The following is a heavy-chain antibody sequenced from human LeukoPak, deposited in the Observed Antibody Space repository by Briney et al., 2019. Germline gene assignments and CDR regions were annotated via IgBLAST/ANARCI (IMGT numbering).Heavy chain of an antibody. J-gene: IGHJ4*02. CDR3: ARADIPIYDSSGYRTCFDY. CDR2: INPNSGGT. D-gene: IGHD3-22*01. Sequence: ASVKVSCKASGYTFTGYYMHWVRQAPGQGLGWMGWINPNSGGTNYAQKFQGWVTMTRDTSISTAYMELSRLRSDDTAVYYCARADIPIYDSSGYRTCFDYWGQGTLVTVSS. CDR1: GYTFTGYY. V-gene: IGHV1-2*04.